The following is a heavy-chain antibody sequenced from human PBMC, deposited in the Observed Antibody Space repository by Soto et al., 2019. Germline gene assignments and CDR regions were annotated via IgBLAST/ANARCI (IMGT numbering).Heavy chain of an antibody. CDR2: ISYDGSNK. J-gene: IGHJ4*02. D-gene: IGHD2-15*01. V-gene: IGHV3-30-3*01. Sequence: GGSLRLSCAASGFTFSSYAMHWVRQAPGKGLEWVAVISYDGSNKYYADSVKGRFTISRDNSKNTLYLQMNSLRAEDTAVYYCAKDSGGYCSGGSCLESGQWPQWYWGQGTLVPVAS. CDR1: GFTFSSYA. CDR3: AKDSGGYCSGGSCLESGQWPQWY.